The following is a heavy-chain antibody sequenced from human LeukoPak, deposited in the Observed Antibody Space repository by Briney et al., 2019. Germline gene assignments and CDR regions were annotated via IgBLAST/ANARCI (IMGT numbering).Heavy chain of an antibody. J-gene: IGHJ6*04. CDR3: ARVDLNYGSAHYGMDV. CDR2: IYYSGST. V-gene: IGHV4-59*01. Sequence: SETLSLTCTVSGGSISSYYWSWIRQPPGKGLEWIGYIYYSGSTNYNPSLKSRVTISVDTSKNQFSLKLSPVTAADTAVYYCARVDLNYGSAHYGMDVWGKGTTVTVSS. D-gene: IGHD3-10*01. CDR1: GGSISSYY.